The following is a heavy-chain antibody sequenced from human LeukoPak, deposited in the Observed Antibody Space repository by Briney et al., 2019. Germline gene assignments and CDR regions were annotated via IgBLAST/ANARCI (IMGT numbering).Heavy chain of an antibody. J-gene: IGHJ4*02. CDR2: ICDSGRTV. V-gene: IGHV3-11*01. Sequence: TGVSPRLSCAASGFTFSDYYMSWLRQAPGKGLEWVAYICDSGRTVYYADSVKGRFTISRDNAKNSVYLQMNNLRAEDTAVYYCARDRLGDYDHSGYYDKWGQGTLVTVSS. CDR3: ARDRLGDYDHSGYYDK. CDR1: GFTFSDYY. D-gene: IGHD3-22*01.